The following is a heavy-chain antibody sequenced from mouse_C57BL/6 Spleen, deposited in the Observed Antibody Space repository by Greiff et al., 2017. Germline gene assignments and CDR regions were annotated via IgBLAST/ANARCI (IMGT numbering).Heavy chain of an antibody. CDR1: GYTFTDYE. CDR2: IDPETGGT. Sequence: QVQLQQSGAELVRPGASVTLSCKASGYTFTDYEMHWVKQTPVHGLEWIGAIDPETGGTAYNQKFKGKAILTADKSSSTAYMELRSLTSEDSAVYYCTPHDYDVVDYFDDWGQGTTLTVSS. V-gene: IGHV1-15*01. J-gene: IGHJ2*01. D-gene: IGHD2-4*01. CDR3: TPHDYDVVDYFDD.